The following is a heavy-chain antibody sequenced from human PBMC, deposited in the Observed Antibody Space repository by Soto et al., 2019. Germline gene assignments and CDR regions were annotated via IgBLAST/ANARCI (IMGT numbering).Heavy chain of an antibody. CDR2: IYYSGST. CDR3: ARDRFGDVDY. CDR1: GGSISSYY. V-gene: IGHV4-59*01. D-gene: IGHD3-10*01. Sequence: TSETLSLTCTVSGGSISSYYWSWIRQPPGKGLEWIGYIYYSGSTNYNPSLKSRVTISVDTSKNQFSLKLSSVTAADTAVYYCARDRFGDVDYWGQGTLVTVSS. J-gene: IGHJ4*02.